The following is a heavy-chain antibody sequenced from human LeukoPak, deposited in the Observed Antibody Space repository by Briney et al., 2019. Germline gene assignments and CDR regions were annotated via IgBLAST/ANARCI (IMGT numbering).Heavy chain of an antibody. CDR2: IKQDGSEK. J-gene: IGHJ4*02. CDR1: GFPFSTYW. D-gene: IGHD2-15*01. CDR3: ARDQLKDGSNLFRPFDF. Sequence: PGGSLRLSCAASGFPFSTYWMRWVRQAPGNGLEWVATIKQDGSEKYYVDSVKGRFTISRDNAENSLYLQMDSLRAEDTAVYYCARDQLKDGSNLFRPFDFWGQGTLVTVSS. V-gene: IGHV3-7*01.